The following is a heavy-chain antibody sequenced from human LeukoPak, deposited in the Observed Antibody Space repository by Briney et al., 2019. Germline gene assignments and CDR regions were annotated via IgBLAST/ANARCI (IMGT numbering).Heavy chain of an antibody. CDR2: IDSGGTT. V-gene: IGHV3-53*04. Sequence: GGSLRLSCVASGSNVTYNYMTWVRQAPGKGLEWVSLIDSGGTTYYADSLKGRFTITRHSPNNTLFLQMNNLRPEDTAVYYCARTSYSYDMDVWGPGTTVTVSS. CDR1: GSNVTYNY. J-gene: IGHJ6*02. CDR3: ARTSYSYDMDV.